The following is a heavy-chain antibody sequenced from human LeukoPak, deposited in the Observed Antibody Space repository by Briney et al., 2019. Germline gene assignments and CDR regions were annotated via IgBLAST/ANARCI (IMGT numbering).Heavy chain of an antibody. CDR2: IYYSGNS. CDR3: ARIFLGYSSGWYFDY. CDR1: GYSISSTNW. J-gene: IGHJ4*02. D-gene: IGHD6-19*01. Sequence: SDTLSLTCAVSGYSISSTNWWGWIRQPPGKGLEWIGYIYYSGNSNYNPSLKSRVTMSVDTSKNQFSLNLSSVTALDTAVYYCARIFLGYSSGWYFDYWGQGTLVTVSS. V-gene: IGHV4-28*06.